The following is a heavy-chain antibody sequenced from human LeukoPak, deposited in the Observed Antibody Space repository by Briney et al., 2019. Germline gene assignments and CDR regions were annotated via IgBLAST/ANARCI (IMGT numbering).Heavy chain of an antibody. J-gene: IGHJ6*02. CDR3: ARDILAYYGSGSYYKDPDGMDV. V-gene: IGHV3-21*01. CDR1: GFTFSSYS. D-gene: IGHD3-10*01. Sequence: GRSLRLSCAASGFTFSSYSMDWDRPAPGRGREWVSSIISIISYIKYANSEKGRFTITRDNAKYSLYLQMNRLRAEDTAAYYCARDILAYYGSGSYYKDPDGMDVWGQGTTVTVSS. CDR2: IISIISYI.